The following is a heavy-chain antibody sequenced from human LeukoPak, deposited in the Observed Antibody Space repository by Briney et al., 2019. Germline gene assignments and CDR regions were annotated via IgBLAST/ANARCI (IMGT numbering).Heavy chain of an antibody. V-gene: IGHV4-38-2*02. Sequence: SETLSLTCTVSGGSISSYYWSWIRQPPGKGLEWIGSIYHTGSTSYNPSLKSRVTISVDTSKNQFSLKLNSVTAADTAVYYCARELPFDPWGQGTLVTVSS. CDR3: ARELPFDP. CDR2: IYHTGST. J-gene: IGHJ5*02. CDR1: GGSISSYY.